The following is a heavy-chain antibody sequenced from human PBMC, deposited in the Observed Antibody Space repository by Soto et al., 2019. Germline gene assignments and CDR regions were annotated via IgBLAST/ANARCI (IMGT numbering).Heavy chain of an antibody. CDR2: ISYDGSNK. V-gene: IGHV3-30-3*01. Sequence: GGSLSLSCAASGFTFSSYATNWVRQAPGKGLEWVAVISYDGSNKYYADSVKGRFTISRDNSKNTLYLQMNSLRAEDTAVYYCARDPGCTNGVCRYYYYYYGMDVWGQGTMVTVSS. CDR3: ARDPGCTNGVCRYYYYYYGMDV. D-gene: IGHD2-8*01. CDR1: GFTFSSYA. J-gene: IGHJ6*02.